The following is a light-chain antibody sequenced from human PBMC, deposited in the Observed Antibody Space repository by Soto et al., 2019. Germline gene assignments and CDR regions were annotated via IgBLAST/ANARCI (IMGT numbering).Light chain of an antibody. CDR1: SSDVGGYNY. V-gene: IGLV2-14*01. J-gene: IGLJ1*01. CDR3: SSYTSSSTL. CDR2: AVT. Sequence: QSALTQPASVSGSPGQSITISCTGTSSDVGGYNYVYWYQQHSGKAPKLMIYAVTDRPSGVSSRFSGSKSGNTASLTISGLQAEDEADYYCSSYTSSSTLFGTGTKLTVL.